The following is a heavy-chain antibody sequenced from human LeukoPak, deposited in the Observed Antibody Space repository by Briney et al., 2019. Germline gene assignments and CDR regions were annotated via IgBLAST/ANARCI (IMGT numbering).Heavy chain of an antibody. D-gene: IGHD2-21*01. CDR1: GYTLSSHG. CDR3: ARLWGSVSGYFDY. J-gene: IGHJ4*02. Sequence: PGGSLRLSCAVSGYTLSSHGMHWVRQAPGKGLEWVAAIWYDGSDKYYADSVKGRFTISRDNSKNMLYLQMDSLRAEDTALYYCARLWGSVSGYFDYWGQGTLVTVSS. CDR2: IWYDGSDK. V-gene: IGHV3-33*01.